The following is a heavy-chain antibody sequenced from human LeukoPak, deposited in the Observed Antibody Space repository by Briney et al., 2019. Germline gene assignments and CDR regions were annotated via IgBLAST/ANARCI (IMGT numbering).Heavy chain of an antibody. CDR1: GGSISSYY. J-gene: IGHJ4*02. CDR3: ARVSVLLWFGDPIKGHLEDY. Sequence: PSETLSLTCTVSGGSISSYYWSWIRQPPGRGLEWIGYIYYSGSTNYNPSLKSRVTISVDTSKNQFSLKLSSVTAADTAVYYCARVSVLLWFGDPIKGHLEDYWGQGTLVTVSS. V-gene: IGHV4-59*12. D-gene: IGHD3-10*01. CDR2: IYYSGST.